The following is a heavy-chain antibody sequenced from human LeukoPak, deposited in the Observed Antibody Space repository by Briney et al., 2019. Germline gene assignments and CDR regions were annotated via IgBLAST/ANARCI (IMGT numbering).Heavy chain of an antibody. CDR3: ARATITKALGISADAFDI. J-gene: IGHJ3*02. Sequence: SQTLSLTCTVSGGSISSNDHYWSWIRQPPGKGLEWIGYIHHSGSTYYNPSLKSRVTISVETSKKQFSLKLRSVSAADTAVYYCARATITKALGISADAFDIWGQGTMVTVSS. CDR2: IHHSGST. D-gene: IGHD5-24*01. V-gene: IGHV4-30-4*08. CDR1: GGSISSNDHY.